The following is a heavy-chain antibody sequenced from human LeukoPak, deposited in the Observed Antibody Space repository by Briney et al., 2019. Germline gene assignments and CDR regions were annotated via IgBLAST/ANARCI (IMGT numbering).Heavy chain of an antibody. CDR2: FDPEDGET. V-gene: IGHV1-24*01. D-gene: IGHD3-10*01. CDR1: GYTLTELS. Sequence: GASVKVSCKVSGYTLTELSMHWVRQAPGKGLEWMGGFDPEDGETIYAQKFQGRVTMTEDTSTDTAYMELSSLRSEDTAVYYCARVLWFGELFSHGMDVWGQGTTVTVSS. J-gene: IGHJ6*02. CDR3: ARVLWFGELFSHGMDV.